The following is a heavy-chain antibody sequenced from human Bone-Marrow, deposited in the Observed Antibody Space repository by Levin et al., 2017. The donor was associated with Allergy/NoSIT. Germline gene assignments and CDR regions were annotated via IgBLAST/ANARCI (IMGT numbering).Heavy chain of an antibody. D-gene: IGHD1-26*01. Sequence: ASVKVSCKASGYTFTNYYMHWVRQAPGQGPEWMGIIRPNAGTVTYAQKFQGRVTMTRDTSTSTVYMDLSSLRSEDTAIYYCAREGPDEYYFDPWGQGTLVTVSS. V-gene: IGHV1-46*01. J-gene: IGHJ5*02. CDR2: IRPNAGTV. CDR1: GYTFTNYY. CDR3: AREGPDEYYFDP.